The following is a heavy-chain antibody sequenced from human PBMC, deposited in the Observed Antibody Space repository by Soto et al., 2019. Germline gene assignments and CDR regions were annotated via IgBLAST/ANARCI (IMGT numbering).Heavy chain of an antibody. CDR2: TYYRSKWYN. V-gene: IGHV6-1*01. D-gene: IGHD2-15*01. Sequence: QSLSRTCAISGDSVSSDSAAWNWIRQSPSRGLEWLGRTYYRSKWYNDYAVSVKSRITINPDTSKNQFSLQLNSVTPEDTAVYYCARDPRGRIRLYYYYGMDVWGQGTTVTVSS. CDR3: ARDPRGRIRLYYYYGMDV. J-gene: IGHJ6*02. CDR1: GDSVSSDSAA.